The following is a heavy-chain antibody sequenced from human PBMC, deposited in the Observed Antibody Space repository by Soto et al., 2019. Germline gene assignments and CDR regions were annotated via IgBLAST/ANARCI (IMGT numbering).Heavy chain of an antibody. CDR3: ARYSFDRSPEDWFDP. V-gene: IGHV4-31*03. CDR2: LYYSGST. D-gene: IGHD2-15*01. Sequence: SETLSLTCPFSGGSISSGGYYWSWIRQPPGKGLEWIGYLYYSGSTYYNPSLKSRVTISVDTSKNQFSLKLSSVTAADTAVYYCARYSFDRSPEDWFDPWGQGTLVTVSS. CDR1: GGSISSGGYY. J-gene: IGHJ5*02.